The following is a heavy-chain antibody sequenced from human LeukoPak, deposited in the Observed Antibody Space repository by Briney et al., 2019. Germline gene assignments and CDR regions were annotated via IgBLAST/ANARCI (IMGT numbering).Heavy chain of an antibody. CDR1: GYTFTSYG. CDR3: ARYFSRDFTNWFDP. Sequence: GASVKVSCKASGYTFTSYGISWVRQAPGQGLEWMGWISAYNGNTNYAQKLQGRVTMTTDTSTSTAYMDLRSLRSDDTAVYYCARYFSRDFTNWFDPWGQGTLVTVSS. V-gene: IGHV1-18*01. CDR2: ISAYNGNT. J-gene: IGHJ5*02. D-gene: IGHD2/OR15-2a*01.